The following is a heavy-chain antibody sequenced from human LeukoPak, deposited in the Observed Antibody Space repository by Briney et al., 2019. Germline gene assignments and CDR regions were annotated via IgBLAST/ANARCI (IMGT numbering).Heavy chain of an antibody. CDR2: ISYDGSNK. CDR1: GFTFSSYA. J-gene: IGHJ4*02. CDR3: AGYYYGSGSLPAY. D-gene: IGHD3-10*01. Sequence: GGSLRLSCAASGFTFSSYAMHWVRQAPGKGLEWVAVISYDGSNKYYADSVKGRFTISRDNSKNTLYLQMNSLRAEDTAVYYCAGYYYGSGSLPAYWGQGTLVTVSS. V-gene: IGHV3-30-3*01.